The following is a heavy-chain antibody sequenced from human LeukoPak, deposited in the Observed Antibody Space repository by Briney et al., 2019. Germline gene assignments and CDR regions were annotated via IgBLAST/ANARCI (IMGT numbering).Heavy chain of an antibody. J-gene: IGHJ3*02. V-gene: IGHV3-21*01. Sequence: GGSLRLSCAASGFMFSSYGMSWVRQAPGKGLEWVSTITGSGRGTYYADSVKGRFTISRDNAKNSLYLQMNSLRAEDTAVYYCARDPPAFDIWGQGTMVTVSS. CDR3: ARDPPAFDI. CDR1: GFMFSSYG. CDR2: ITGSGRGT.